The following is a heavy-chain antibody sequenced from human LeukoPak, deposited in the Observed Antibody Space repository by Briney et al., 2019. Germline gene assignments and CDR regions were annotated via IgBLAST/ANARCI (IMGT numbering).Heavy chain of an antibody. CDR1: GGSFSGYY. V-gene: IGHV4-34*01. CDR3: ARAVYYDSSGYWGH. D-gene: IGHD3-22*01. CDR2: INHSGST. Sequence: PSETLSLTXAVYGGSFSGYYWSWIRQPPGKGLEWIGEINHSGSTNYNPSLKSRVTISVDTSKNQFSLKLSSVTAADTAVYYCARAVYYDSSGYWGHWGQGTLVTVSS. J-gene: IGHJ4*02.